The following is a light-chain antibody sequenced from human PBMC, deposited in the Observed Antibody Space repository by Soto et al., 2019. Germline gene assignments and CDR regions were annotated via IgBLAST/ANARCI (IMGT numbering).Light chain of an antibody. CDR3: QQRSNWPLT. Sequence: EIVLTQSPGALSLSPGERATLSCRASQSVSNNYLAWYQQKPGQAPRLLIYGASNRATGIPDRFSGSGSGTDFTLTISSLDPEDFAVYYCQQRSNWPLTFGGGTKVDIK. V-gene: IGKV3D-20*02. CDR2: GAS. CDR1: QSVSNNY. J-gene: IGKJ4*01.